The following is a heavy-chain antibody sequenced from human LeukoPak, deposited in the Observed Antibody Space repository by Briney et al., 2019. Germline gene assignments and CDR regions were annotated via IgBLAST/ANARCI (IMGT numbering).Heavy chain of an antibody. J-gene: IGHJ6*03. CDR2: IYYSGST. V-gene: IGHV4-39*07. CDR3: ARVVFYYDSSGWYMDV. Sequence: PSETLSLTCTVSGGSISSSSYYWGWIRQPPGKGLEWIGSIYYSGSTYYNPSLKSRVTISVDTSKNQFSLKLSSVTAADTAVYYCARVVFYYDSSGWYMDVWGKGTTVTVSS. CDR1: GGSISSSSYY. D-gene: IGHD3-22*01.